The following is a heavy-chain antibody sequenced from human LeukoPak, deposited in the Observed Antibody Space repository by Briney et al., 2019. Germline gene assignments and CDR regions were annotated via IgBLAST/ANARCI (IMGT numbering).Heavy chain of an antibody. CDR2: IWYDGSNK. D-gene: IGHD5-24*01. CDR3: AKVSRDGLVDAFDI. Sequence: GGSLRLSCAASGFTFSSYGMHWVRQAPGKGLEWVAIIWYDGSNKYYADSVKGRFTISRDNSKNTLYLQMNSLRAEDTAVYYCAKVSRDGLVDAFDIWGQGTMVTVSS. V-gene: IGHV3-33*06. CDR1: GFTFSSYG. J-gene: IGHJ3*02.